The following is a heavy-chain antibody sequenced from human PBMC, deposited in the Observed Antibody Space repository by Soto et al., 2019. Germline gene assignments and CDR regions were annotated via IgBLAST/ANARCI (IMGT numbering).Heavy chain of an antibody. V-gene: IGHV3-13*01. J-gene: IGHJ4*02. D-gene: IGHD5-18*01. CDR1: GITFSTYF. Sequence: GGSLRLSCAVSGITFSTYFMHWVRQATGKGLEWVSAIGTAGDTYYPGSVKGRFTISRENAKNSLYLQMNSLRAEDTAVYYCARGLAFGYSYGFFDYWGQGTLVTVSS. CDR3: ARGLAFGYSYGFFDY. CDR2: IGTAGDT.